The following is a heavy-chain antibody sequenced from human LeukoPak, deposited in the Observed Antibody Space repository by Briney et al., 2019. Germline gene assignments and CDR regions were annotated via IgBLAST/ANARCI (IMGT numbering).Heavy chain of an antibody. V-gene: IGHV3-30-3*01. CDR3: ARYGLRYSGYDIDY. D-gene: IGHD5-12*01. CDR2: ISYDGSNK. CDR1: GFTFSSYA. J-gene: IGHJ4*02. Sequence: GRSLRLSCAASGFTFSSYAMHWVRQAPGEGLEWVAVISYDGSNKYYADSVKGRFTISRDNSKNTLYLQMNSLRAEDTAVYYCARYGLRYSGYDIDYWGQGTLVTVSS.